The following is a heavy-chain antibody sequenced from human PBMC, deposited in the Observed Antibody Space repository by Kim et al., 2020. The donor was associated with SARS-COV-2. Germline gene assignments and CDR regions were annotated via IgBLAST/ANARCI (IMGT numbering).Heavy chain of an antibody. D-gene: IGHD1-1*01. Sequence: SETLSLTCVLSGDSITSNYWWSWVRQPPGKGLEWTGEIYRDGTTNYNLSLRGRVTISLDKSKNQVSLTLTTVTAVDTAIYYCARHKMSTNAFDIWGQGT. CDR1: GDSITSNYW. CDR3: ARHKMSTNAFDI. V-gene: IGHV4-4*02. CDR2: IYRDGTT. J-gene: IGHJ3*02.